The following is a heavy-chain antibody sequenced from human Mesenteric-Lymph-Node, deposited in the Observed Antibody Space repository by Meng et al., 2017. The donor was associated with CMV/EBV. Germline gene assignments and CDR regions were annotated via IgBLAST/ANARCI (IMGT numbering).Heavy chain of an antibody. Sequence: SETLSLTCAVYGGSFSGYYWTWIRQPPGKGLEWIGEMNHSGSTNYNPSLKSRVTISVDTFKNQFSLQLSSVTAADTAVYYCARVKVVVPAALRGWFDPWGQGTLVTVSS. CDR2: MNHSGST. J-gene: IGHJ5*02. V-gene: IGHV4-34*01. CDR3: ARVKVVVPAALRGWFDP. CDR1: GGSFSGYY. D-gene: IGHD2-2*01.